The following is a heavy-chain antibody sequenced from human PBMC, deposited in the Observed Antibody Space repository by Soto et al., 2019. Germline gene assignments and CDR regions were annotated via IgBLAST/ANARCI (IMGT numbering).Heavy chain of an antibody. V-gene: IGHV4-59*08. Sequence: SETLSLTCTVSGGSISSYYWSWIRQPPGKGLEWIGYIYYSGSTNYNPSLKSRVTISVDTSKNQFSLKLSSVTAADTAVYYCASLIYYYGSGHFDSWGQGTLVTSPQ. D-gene: IGHD3-10*01. CDR1: GGSISSYY. CDR2: IYYSGST. J-gene: IGHJ4*02. CDR3: ASLIYYYGSGHFDS.